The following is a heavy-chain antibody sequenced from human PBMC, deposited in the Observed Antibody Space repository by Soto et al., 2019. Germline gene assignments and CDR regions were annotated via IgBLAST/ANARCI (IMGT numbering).Heavy chain of an antibody. CDR1: GFTFSIYA. J-gene: IGHJ4*02. V-gene: IGHV3-23*01. D-gene: IGHD1-26*01. CDR2: ISGNGGT. Sequence: EVQLLESGGGLVQPGGSLRLSCAASGFTFSIYAISWVRQAPGKGLEWVSTISGNGGTSYADFVRGRFTISRDNSKNTVYLQMNSLRAEDTAVYYCAKLGSGSYGLDYWGQGTLVTVSS. CDR3: AKLGSGSYGLDY.